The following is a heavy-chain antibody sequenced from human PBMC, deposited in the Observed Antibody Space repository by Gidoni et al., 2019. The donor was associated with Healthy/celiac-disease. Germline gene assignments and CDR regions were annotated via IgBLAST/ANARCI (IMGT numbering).Heavy chain of an antibody. CDR2: ISGSGGST. D-gene: IGHD6-19*01. Sequence: EVQLLESGGGLVQPGGSLRLSCAASGFTFSSYAMSWVRQAPGKGLEWVSAISGSGGSTYYADSVKGRFTISRDNSKNTLYLQMNSLRAEDTAVYYCAKGRLVLGPRYWYFDLWGRGTLVTVSS. V-gene: IGHV3-23*01. J-gene: IGHJ2*01. CDR1: GFTFSSYA. CDR3: AKGRLVLGPRYWYFDL.